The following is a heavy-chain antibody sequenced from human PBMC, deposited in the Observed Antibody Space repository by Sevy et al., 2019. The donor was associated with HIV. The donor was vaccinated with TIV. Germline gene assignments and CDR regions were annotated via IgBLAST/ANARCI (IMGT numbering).Heavy chain of an antibody. CDR2: IYSGGST. J-gene: IGHJ6*02. V-gene: IGHV3-53*01. CDR1: GFTVSSNY. D-gene: IGHD1-26*01. CDR3: ARMELLLYYCGMDV. Sequence: GSLRLSCAASGFTVSSNYMSWVRQAPGKGLEWVSVIYSGGSTYYADSVKGRFTISSDNSKNTLYLQMNSLRAEDTAVYYCARMELLLYYCGMDVWGQGTTVTVSS.